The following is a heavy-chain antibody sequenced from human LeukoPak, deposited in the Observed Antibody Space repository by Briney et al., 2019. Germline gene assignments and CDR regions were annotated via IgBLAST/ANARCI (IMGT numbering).Heavy chain of an antibody. CDR1: GYTFTSYD. CDR3: ARGVVVPLLGGDYYYYYMDV. J-gene: IGHJ6*03. D-gene: IGHD2-2*01. V-gene: IGHV1-8*03. Sequence: ASVKVSCKASGYTFTSYDINWVRQATGQGLEWMGWMNPNSGNTGYAQKFQGRVTITRNTSISTAYMELSSLRSDDTAVYYCARGVVVPLLGGDYYYYYMDVWGKGTTVTVSS. CDR2: MNPNSGNT.